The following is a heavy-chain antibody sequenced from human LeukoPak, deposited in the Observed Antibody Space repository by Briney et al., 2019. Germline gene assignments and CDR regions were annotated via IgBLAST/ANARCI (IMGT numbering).Heavy chain of an antibody. CDR2: ITSSGSKI. D-gene: IGHD2-2*02. V-gene: IGHV3-48*03. J-gene: IGHJ4*02. Sequence: PGGSLRLSCAASGFTFSSYEMNWVRQAPGKGLEWVSYITSSGSKIYYADSVKGRFTTSRDNAKNSLYLQMNSLRAEDTAVYYCAYPGYIRAPLHYWGQGTLVTVSS. CDR1: GFTFSSYE. CDR3: AYPGYIRAPLHY.